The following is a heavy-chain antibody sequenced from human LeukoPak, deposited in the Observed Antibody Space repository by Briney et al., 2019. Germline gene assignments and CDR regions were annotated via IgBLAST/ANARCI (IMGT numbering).Heavy chain of an antibody. V-gene: IGHV4-34*01. D-gene: IGHD6-19*01. J-gene: IGHJ3*02. CDR1: GGSFSGYY. CDR3: ARAARVSSGFKGAFDI. Sequence: SETLSLTCAVYGGSFSGYYWSWIRRPPGKGLEWIGEINHSGSTNYNPSLKSRVTISVDTSKNQFSLKLSSVTAADTAVYYCARAARVSSGFKGAFDIWGQGTMVTVSS. CDR2: INHSGST.